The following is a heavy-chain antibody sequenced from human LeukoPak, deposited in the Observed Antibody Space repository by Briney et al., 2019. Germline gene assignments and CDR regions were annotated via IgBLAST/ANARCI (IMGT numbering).Heavy chain of an antibody. D-gene: IGHD3-10*01. V-gene: IGHV3-33*01. CDR1: GFTFSSYG. CDR3: ARGRIWDYYGSGSYYNKDFDY. Sequence: GGSLRLSCAASGFTFSSYGMHWVRQAPGKGLEWVAVIWYDGSNKYYADSVKGQFTISRDNSKNTLYLQMNSLRAEDTAVYYCARGRIWDYYGSGSYYNKDFDYWGQGTLVTVSS. J-gene: IGHJ4*02. CDR2: IWYDGSNK.